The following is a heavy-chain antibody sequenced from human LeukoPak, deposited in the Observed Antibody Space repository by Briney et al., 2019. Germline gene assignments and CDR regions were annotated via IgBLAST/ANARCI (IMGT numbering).Heavy chain of an antibody. V-gene: IGHV4-61*02. Sequence: SQTLSLNCNVSSATISNGLYFYTWIRQPAGKGLEWIGRVFNSGYTDYNPSLKSRVTTSVETSKNQFFLRLTSVTAADTAVYYCARGNGWSGLDSWGQGTLVIVSS. CDR2: VFNSGYT. J-gene: IGHJ4*02. CDR3: ARGNGWSGLDS. CDR1: SATISNGLYF. D-gene: IGHD6-19*01.